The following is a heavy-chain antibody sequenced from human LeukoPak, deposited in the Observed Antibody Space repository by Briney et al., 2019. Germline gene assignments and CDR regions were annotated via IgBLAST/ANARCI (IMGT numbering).Heavy chain of an antibody. Sequence: ASVKVSCKASGYTFTSYGISWVRQAPGQGLEWMGWISAYNGNTNYAQKFQGRVTMTRNTSISAAYMDLSSLRSEDTAVYYCATTKPNWGAFDYWGQGTLVTVSS. CDR1: GYTFTSYG. J-gene: IGHJ4*02. D-gene: IGHD7-27*01. CDR3: ATTKPNWGAFDY. V-gene: IGHV1-18*01. CDR2: ISAYNGNT.